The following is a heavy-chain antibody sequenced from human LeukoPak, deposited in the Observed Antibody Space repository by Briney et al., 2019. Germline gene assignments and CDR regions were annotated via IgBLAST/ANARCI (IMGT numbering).Heavy chain of an antibody. V-gene: IGHV4-30-2*01. CDR2: IYHSGSP. Sequence: SETLSLTCAVSGASISSNSSTSSWSWIRQPPGKGLEWIGYIYHSGSPYYNPSLKSRVTISVDRSKNQFSLKLSSVTAAGTAVYFCAREVDFFDSSGFYYYYFDHWGQGTLVTVSS. CDR1: GASISSNSSTSS. J-gene: IGHJ4*02. D-gene: IGHD3-22*01. CDR3: AREVDFFDSSGFYYYYFDH.